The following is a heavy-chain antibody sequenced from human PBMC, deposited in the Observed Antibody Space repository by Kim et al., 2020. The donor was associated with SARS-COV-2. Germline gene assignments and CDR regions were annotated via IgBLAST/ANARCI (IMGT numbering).Heavy chain of an antibody. CDR3: VKGRIAVVPPESAPYYSYYGMGG. Sequence: GGSLRLSCSASGFTFSNFAMHWVRQAPGKGLEYVSTITSHGGSTHYADSVKGRFTISRDNSKKTLYLQMSSLRSEDTAVYYCVKGRIAVVPPESAPYYSYYGMGGWSQGTTVTVSS. V-gene: IGHV3-64D*06. J-gene: IGHJ6*02. CDR2: ITSHGGST. D-gene: IGHD2-2*01. CDR1: GFTFSNFA.